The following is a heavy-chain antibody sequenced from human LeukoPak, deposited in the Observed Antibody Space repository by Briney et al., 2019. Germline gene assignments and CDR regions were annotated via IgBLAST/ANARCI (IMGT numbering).Heavy chain of an antibody. D-gene: IGHD2-15*01. J-gene: IGHJ4*02. CDR3: ASRDLCSGGTCYGLRY. V-gene: IGHV3-23*01. Sequence: GGSLTLSCAASGLTFSSQPMNWVRQAPGKGLEWVSTSDYSTYYADSVKGRFTISRDNSKNTLYLQMNSLRAEDTAVYYCASRDLCSGGTCYGLRYWGQGTLVTVSS. CDR2: SDYST. CDR1: GLTFSSQP.